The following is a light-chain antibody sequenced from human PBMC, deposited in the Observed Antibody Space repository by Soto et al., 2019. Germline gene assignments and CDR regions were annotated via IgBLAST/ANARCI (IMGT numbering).Light chain of an antibody. CDR3: QQYNNWPPLT. CDR1: QSVSSN. J-gene: IGKJ4*01. Sequence: EIVMTQSPATLSVSPGERATLSCRASQSVSSNLAWYQQKPGQAPSLLIYGASTRATSIPARFSGSGSGKEFTLTISSLQSEDFAVYYCQQYNNWPPLTFGGGTKVEIK. V-gene: IGKV3-15*01. CDR2: GAS.